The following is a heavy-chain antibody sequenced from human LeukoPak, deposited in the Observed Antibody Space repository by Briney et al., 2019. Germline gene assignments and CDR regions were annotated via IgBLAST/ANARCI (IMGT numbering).Heavy chain of an antibody. CDR3: ARGRFYDSDY. V-gene: IGHV1-46*01. CDR1: GYTFTRCY. CDR2: INPSGGST. J-gene: IGHJ4*02. D-gene: IGHD3-22*01. Sequence: ASVKVSSKASGYTFTRCYMHWVRQAPGQGLEWMGIINPSGGSTNYAQKFQGRVTMTRDMSTRTVYMELSSLRSEDAAVYYCARGRFYDSDYWGQGTLVTVSS.